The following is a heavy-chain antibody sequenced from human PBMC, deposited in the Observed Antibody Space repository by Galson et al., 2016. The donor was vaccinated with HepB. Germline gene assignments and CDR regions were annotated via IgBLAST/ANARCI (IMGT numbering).Heavy chain of an antibody. Sequence: ATLSLSCTVSGDSISSNNYYWGWIRQPPGKGLEWIGSLYYSGSAYYNPSLKSRLTMSVDTSKNQFSPKLGSVTAADTAVFYCASTTGRYFQHWGQGTLVTVSS. CDR3: ASTTGRYFQH. CDR2: LYYSGSA. CDR1: GDSISSNNYY. D-gene: IGHD1-26*01. V-gene: IGHV4-39*01. J-gene: IGHJ1*01.